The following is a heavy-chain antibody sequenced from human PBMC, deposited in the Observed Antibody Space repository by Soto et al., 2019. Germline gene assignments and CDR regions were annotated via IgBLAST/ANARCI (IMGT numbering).Heavy chain of an antibody. D-gene: IGHD2-15*01. V-gene: IGHV3-30*18. CDR1: GFTFSSYG. Sequence: QVQLVESGGGVVQPGRSLRLSCAASGFTFSSYGMHWVRQAPGKGLEWVAVISYDGSNKYYADSVKGRFTISRDNSKNTLYLQMKSLRAEDTAVYYCAKDPDDVVVAVAAAMGGGYFQHWGQGTLVTVPS. CDR3: AKDPDDVVVAVAAAMGGGYFQH. J-gene: IGHJ1*01. CDR2: ISYDGSNK.